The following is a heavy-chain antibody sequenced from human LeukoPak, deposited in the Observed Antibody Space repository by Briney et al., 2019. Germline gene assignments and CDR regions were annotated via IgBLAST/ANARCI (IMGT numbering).Heavy chain of an antibody. CDR1: GYTFTGYY. D-gene: IGHD1-26*01. CDR3: ARALADTGSVGATGGY. V-gene: IGHV1-2*02. J-gene: IGHJ4*02. CDR2: INPNSGGT. Sequence: ASVKVSCKASGYTFTGYYMHWVRQAPGQGLEWMGWINPNSGGTNYAQKFQGRVTMTRDTSISTAYMELSRLRSDDTAVYYCARALADTGSVGATGGYWGQGTLVTVSS.